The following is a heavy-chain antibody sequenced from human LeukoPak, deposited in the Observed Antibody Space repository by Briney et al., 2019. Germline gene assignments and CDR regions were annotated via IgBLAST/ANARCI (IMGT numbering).Heavy chain of an antibody. J-gene: IGHJ6*04. Sequence: SETLSLTCTVSSGSISNDYWSWIRQPPGKGLEWIGYIYYSGSTSYNPSLSSRLTISVDKAKNLFSLRLTSVTAADTDVYYCARQRRGLDVWGKGTAVTVSS. V-gene: IGHV4-59*08. CDR1: SGSISNDY. CDR3: ARQRRGLDV. CDR2: IYYSGST.